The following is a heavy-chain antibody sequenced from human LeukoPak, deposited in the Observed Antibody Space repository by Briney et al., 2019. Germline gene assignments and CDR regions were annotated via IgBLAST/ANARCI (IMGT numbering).Heavy chain of an antibody. J-gene: IGHJ6*03. CDR2: ISAYNGNT. Sequence: ASVKVSCKASGYTFTSYGISWVRQAPGQGLEWMGWISAYNGNTNYAQKLQGRVTMTTDTSTSTAYMELRSLRSDDTAVYYCARDIVGATNGYYYYMDVWGKGTTVTVSS. CDR1: GYTFTSYG. D-gene: IGHD1-26*01. V-gene: IGHV1-18*01. CDR3: ARDIVGATNGYYYYMDV.